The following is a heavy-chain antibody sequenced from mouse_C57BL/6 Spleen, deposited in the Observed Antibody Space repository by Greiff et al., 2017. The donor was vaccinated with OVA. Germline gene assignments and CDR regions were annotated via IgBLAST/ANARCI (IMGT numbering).Heavy chain of an antibody. D-gene: IGHD1-1*01. J-gene: IGHJ3*01. CDR1: GFTFSSYG. CDR3: ARHSTVVGPFAY. V-gene: IGHV5-6*01. Sequence: EVKLMESGGDLVKPGGSLKLSCAASGFTFSSYGMSWVRQTPDKRLEWVATISSGGSYTYYPDSVKGRFTISRDNAKNTLYLQMSSLKSEDTAMYYCARHSTVVGPFAYWGQGTLVTVSA. CDR2: ISSGGSYT.